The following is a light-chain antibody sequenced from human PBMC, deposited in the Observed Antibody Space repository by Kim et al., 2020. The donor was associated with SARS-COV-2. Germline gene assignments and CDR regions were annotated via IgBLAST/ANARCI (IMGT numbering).Light chain of an antibody. CDR1: SSDVGGYNY. CDR2: EVS. Sequence: PGQSVTISCPGTSSDVGGYNYVSWYQQHPGKAPKLMIYEVSKRPSGVPDRFSGSKSGNTASLTVSGLQAEDEADYYCSSYAGSKVVFGGGTQLTVL. CDR3: SSYAGSKVV. V-gene: IGLV2-8*01. J-gene: IGLJ2*01.